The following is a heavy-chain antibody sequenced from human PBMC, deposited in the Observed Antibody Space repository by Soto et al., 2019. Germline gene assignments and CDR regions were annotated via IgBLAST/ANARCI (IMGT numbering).Heavy chain of an antibody. CDR1: GFTFSTYS. Sequence: EVQLVESGGGLVEPGGSLRLSCAASGFTFSTYSMNWVRQAPGKGLEWVSSISSSSSYIYYADSVKGRFIISRDNAKNSLYLQMNSLRAEDTAVYYCARDPVGSSSLTNWGQGTLVTVSS. D-gene: IGHD6-6*01. V-gene: IGHV3-21*02. CDR2: ISSSSSYI. CDR3: ARDPVGSSSLTN. J-gene: IGHJ4*02.